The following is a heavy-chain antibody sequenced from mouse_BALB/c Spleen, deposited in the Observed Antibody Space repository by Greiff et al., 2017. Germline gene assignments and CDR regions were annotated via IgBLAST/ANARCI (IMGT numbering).Heavy chain of an antibody. CDR3: TRDHAMDY. J-gene: IGHJ4*01. V-gene: IGHV5-6-4*01. CDR2: ISSGGSYT. CDR1: GFTFSSYT. Sequence: EVQRVESGGGLVKPGGSLKLSCAASGFTFSSYTMSWVRQTPEKRLEWVATISSGGSYTYYPDSVKGRFTISRDNAKNTLYLQMSSLKSEDTAMYYGTRDHAMDYWGQGTSVTVSS.